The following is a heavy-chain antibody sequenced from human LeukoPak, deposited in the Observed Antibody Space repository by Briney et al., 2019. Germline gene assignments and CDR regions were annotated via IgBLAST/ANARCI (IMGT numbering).Heavy chain of an antibody. Sequence: GASVKVSCKASGYTFTSYGISWVRHATGQGLEWMGWISAYNGNTNYAQKLQGRVTMTTDTSTSTAYMVLRSLRSDDTAVYYCSRWEGYITGYWGQGTLVTVSS. J-gene: IGHJ4*02. D-gene: IGHD1-1*01. CDR3: SRWEGYITGY. V-gene: IGHV1-18*01. CDR1: GYTFTSYG. CDR2: ISAYNGNT.